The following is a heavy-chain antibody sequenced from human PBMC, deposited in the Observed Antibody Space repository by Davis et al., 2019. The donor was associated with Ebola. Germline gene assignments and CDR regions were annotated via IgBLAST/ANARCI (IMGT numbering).Heavy chain of an antibody. J-gene: IGHJ3*02. V-gene: IGHV5-10-1*01. CDR1: GYSFTSYW. CDR3: ARQALRAFDI. D-gene: IGHD5-12*01. Sequence: GESLKISCKGSGYSFTSYWISWVRQMLGKGLEWMGRIDPTDSDTNYSPSFQGHVNISSDKSITTAYLQWSSLRASDTAMYFCARQALRAFDIWGQGTMVTVSP. CDR2: IDPTDSDT.